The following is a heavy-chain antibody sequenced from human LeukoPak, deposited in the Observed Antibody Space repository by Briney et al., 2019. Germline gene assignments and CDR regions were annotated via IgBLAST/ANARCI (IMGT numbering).Heavy chain of an antibody. J-gene: IGHJ6*03. CDR3: AKGYYGSGSRYYYYMDV. D-gene: IGHD3-10*01. V-gene: IGHV3-43D*03. CDR2: ISWDGGST. CDR1: GFTFDDYA. Sequence: GGSLRLSCAASGFTFDDYAMHWVRQAPGKGLEWVSLISWDGGSTYYADSVKGRFTISRDNSKNSLYLQMNSLRAEDTALYYCAKGYYGSGSRYYYYMDVWGKGTTVTASS.